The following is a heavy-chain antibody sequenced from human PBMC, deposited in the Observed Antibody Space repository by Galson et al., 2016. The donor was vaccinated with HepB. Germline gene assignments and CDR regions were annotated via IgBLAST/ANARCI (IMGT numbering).Heavy chain of an antibody. J-gene: IGHJ4*02. V-gene: IGHV3-23*01. Sequence: SLRLPCPASGFTLSNYGMIWVRQAPGMGLEWVSGISTTGSTTYYADSVKGRFTISRANSKHTLYLQMSCLRADDTAVYYCAKTPTKGENGGLLNYWGQGILVTVSS. D-gene: IGHD2-15*01. CDR1: GFTLSNYG. CDR2: ISTTGSTT. CDR3: AKTPTKGENGGLLNY.